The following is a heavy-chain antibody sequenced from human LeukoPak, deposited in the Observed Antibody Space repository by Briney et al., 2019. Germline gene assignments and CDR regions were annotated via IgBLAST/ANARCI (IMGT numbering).Heavy chain of an antibody. CDR3: ARAVFGYYYDSSGRGWYFDL. Sequence: SETLSLTCAVFGGSFDGYYWTWIRQPPGKGLEWIGSIYYSGSTYYNPSLKSRVTISVDTSKNQFSLKLSSVTAADTAVYYCARAVFGYYYDSSGRGWYFDLWGRGTLVTVSS. D-gene: IGHD3-22*01. J-gene: IGHJ2*01. CDR1: GGSFDGYY. CDR2: IYYSGST. V-gene: IGHV4-34*01.